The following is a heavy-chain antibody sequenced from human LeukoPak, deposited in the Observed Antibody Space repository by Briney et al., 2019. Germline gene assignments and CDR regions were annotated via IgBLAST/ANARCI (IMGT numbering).Heavy chain of an antibody. CDR2: IYSGGST. Sequence: GGSLRLSCAASGFTVSSNYMSWVRRAPGKGLEWVSVIYSGGSTYYADSVKGRFTISRDNAKNTLYLQMNSLRAGDTAVYYCARDRNVCSRTSCYASENWGQGTLVTVSS. CDR3: ARDRNVCSRTSCYASEN. V-gene: IGHV3-66*01. CDR1: GFTVSSNY. D-gene: IGHD2-2*01. J-gene: IGHJ4*02.